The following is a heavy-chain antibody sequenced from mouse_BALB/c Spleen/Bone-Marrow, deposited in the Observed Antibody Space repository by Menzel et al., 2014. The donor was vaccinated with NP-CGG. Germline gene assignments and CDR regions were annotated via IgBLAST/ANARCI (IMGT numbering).Heavy chain of an antibody. CDR2: IRNKANGYTT. V-gene: IGHV7-3*02. D-gene: IGHD1-2*01. CDR1: GFTFTDYY. CDR3: AREGGYYGGFAY. Sequence: EVQLQESGGGLVQPGGSLRLSCATSGFTFTDYYMSWVRQPPGKALEWLGFIRNKANGYTTEHSVSVKGRFTISRDNTQNILYLQMNTLRAADSAANYCAREGGYYGGFAYWGQGTLVTVSA. J-gene: IGHJ3*01.